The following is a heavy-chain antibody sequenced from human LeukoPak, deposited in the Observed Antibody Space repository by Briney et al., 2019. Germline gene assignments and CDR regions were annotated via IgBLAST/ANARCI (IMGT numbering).Heavy chain of an antibody. CDR2: IKRDGSEK. CDR3: AREVGLSSGWEYFDY. D-gene: IGHD6-19*01. CDR1: GFTFSSYW. J-gene: IGHJ4*02. Sequence: PGGSLRLSCAASGFTFSSYWMSWVRQAPGKGLEWVANIKRDGSEKYYVDSVKGRFTISRDNAKNSLYLQMNSLRAEDTAVYYCAREVGLSSGWEYFDYWGQGTLVTVSS. V-gene: IGHV3-7*01.